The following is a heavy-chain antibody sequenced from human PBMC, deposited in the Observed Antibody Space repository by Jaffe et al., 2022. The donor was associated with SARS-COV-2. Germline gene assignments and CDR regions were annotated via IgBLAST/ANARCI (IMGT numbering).Heavy chain of an antibody. Sequence: QVQLQESGPGLVKPSETLSLTCSVSGGSLSGHHWSWIRQPPGKGLEWIGYIYYSGSTNYNPSLKSRVTISVDTSKNQFSLKLSSVTAADTAVYYCARGRSTSRYWGQGTLVTVSS. V-gene: IGHV4-59*11. CDR3: ARGRSTSRY. J-gene: IGHJ4*02. CDR2: IYYSGST. CDR1: GGSLSGHH. D-gene: IGHD2-2*01.